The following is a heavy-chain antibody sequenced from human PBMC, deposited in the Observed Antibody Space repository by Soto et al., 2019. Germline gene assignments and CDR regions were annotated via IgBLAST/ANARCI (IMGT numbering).Heavy chain of an antibody. CDR1: GFPFSRCA. Sequence: EVQLLESGGGLVQPGGSLRLSCAASGFPFSRCAMNWVRQAPGKGLEWVSTISHSDHSTYYADSVKGRFTVSRDNSENKLYLQMNSVRAEDTAIYYCAKRGGDSGWGDFDSWGQGTLVTVSS. CDR2: ISHSDHST. D-gene: IGHD6-19*01. V-gene: IGHV3-23*01. CDR3: AKRGGDSGWGDFDS. J-gene: IGHJ4*02.